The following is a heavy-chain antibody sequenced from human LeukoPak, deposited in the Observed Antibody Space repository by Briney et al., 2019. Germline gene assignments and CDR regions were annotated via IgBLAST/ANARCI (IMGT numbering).Heavy chain of an antibody. D-gene: IGHD2-15*01. CDR2: TYYRSKWYN. Sequence: SQTLSLTCAISGDSFSSNSAAWNWIRQSPSRGLEWLGRTYYRSKWYNDYAVSVKSRITINPDTSKNQFSLQLNSVTPEDTAVYYCAREFVVVVAATLSFDPWGQGTLVTVSS. J-gene: IGHJ5*02. CDR3: AREFVVVVAATLSFDP. V-gene: IGHV6-1*01. CDR1: GDSFSSNSAA.